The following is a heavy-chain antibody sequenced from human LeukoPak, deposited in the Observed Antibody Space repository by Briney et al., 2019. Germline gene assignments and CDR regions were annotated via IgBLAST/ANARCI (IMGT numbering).Heavy chain of an antibody. CDR1: ELFFPNAW. D-gene: IGHD5-24*01. V-gene: IGHV3-53*01. J-gene: IGHJ6*02. CDR2: IYSGGST. CDR3: ARGRRMGYYYYGMDV. Sequence: GGSLRLSCAASELFFPNAWMSWVRQAPGKGLEWVSVIYSGGSTYYADSVKGRFTISRDNSKNTLYLQMNSLRAEDTAVYYCARGRRMGYYYYGMDVWGQGTTVTVSS.